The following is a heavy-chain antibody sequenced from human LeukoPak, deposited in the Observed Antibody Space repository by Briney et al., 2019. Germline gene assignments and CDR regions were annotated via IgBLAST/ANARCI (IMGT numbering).Heavy chain of an antibody. Sequence: ASVKVSCKASGYIFTDYFMHWVRQAPGQGLEWIGWINPNSGGTNYAQKFQGRVTMTRDTSISTAYMEVSRLRSDDTAVYYCARDRDYSSGWSPQSDWGQGTMVTVSS. J-gene: IGHJ3*01. D-gene: IGHD6-19*01. V-gene: IGHV1-2*02. CDR2: INPNSGGT. CDR1: GYIFTDYF. CDR3: ARDRDYSSGWSPQSD.